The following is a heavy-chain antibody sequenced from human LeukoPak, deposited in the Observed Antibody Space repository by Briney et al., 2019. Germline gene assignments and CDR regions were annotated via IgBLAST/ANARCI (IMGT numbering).Heavy chain of an antibody. CDR3: AREVLSAGYSYGMDV. CDR1: GYPFSSYR. V-gene: IGHV3-74*01. CDR2: INSDGSST. Sequence: GGPLRLFCAVSGYPFSSYRMHWVRQAPGKGLVWFSRINSDGSSTSYAVSGKGRFTISRDNAKNTLYLQMNSLRAADTAVYYSAREVLSAGYSYGMDVWGQGTTVTVSS. J-gene: IGHJ6*02. D-gene: IGHD3-10*01.